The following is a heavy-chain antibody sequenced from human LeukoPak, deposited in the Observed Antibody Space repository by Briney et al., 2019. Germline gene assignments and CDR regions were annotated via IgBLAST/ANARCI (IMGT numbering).Heavy chain of an antibody. Sequence: GGSLRLSCAASGFTFSSYAMNWVRQAPGKGLEWVAAVSGSGGSTYHAASVRGRFTISRDNSKNTLYLQMSSLRVEDTAVYHCAKGLSASGRFNAFDIWGQGTMATVSS. V-gene: IGHV3-23*01. J-gene: IGHJ3*02. CDR3: AKGLSASGRFNAFDI. CDR1: GFTFSSYA. D-gene: IGHD3-3*01. CDR2: VSGSGGST.